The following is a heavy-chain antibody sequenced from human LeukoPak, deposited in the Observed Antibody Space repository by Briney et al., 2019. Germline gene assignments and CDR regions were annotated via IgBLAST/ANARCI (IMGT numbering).Heavy chain of an antibody. J-gene: IGHJ4*02. CDR3: ARDNRDWAFDY. CDR2: INDKGVDK. CDR1: GFTFDNYG. Sequence: GGSLRLSCAASGFTFDNYGMHWVRQAPGKGLEWVAFINDKGVDKNYADSVEGRFTISRDNSKNTLVLQMNSLRSEDTAVYFCARDNRDWAFDYWGQGTLVTVSS. V-gene: IGHV3-30*02. D-gene: IGHD2-21*02.